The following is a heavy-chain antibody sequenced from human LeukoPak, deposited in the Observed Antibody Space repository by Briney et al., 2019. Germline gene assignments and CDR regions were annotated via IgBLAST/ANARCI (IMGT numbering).Heavy chain of an antibody. Sequence: GGSLRLSCAASGFTFTTYAMSWVRQAPGKGLEWVSTISGGGTSTYSADSVKGRFTISRDNSKNTLYLQMNSLRAEDTAVYYCAKGLGSATGKFDYWGQGALVTVSS. V-gene: IGHV3-23*01. CDR3: AKGLGSATGKFDY. CDR1: GFTFTTYA. D-gene: IGHD6-13*01. CDR2: ISGGGTST. J-gene: IGHJ4*02.